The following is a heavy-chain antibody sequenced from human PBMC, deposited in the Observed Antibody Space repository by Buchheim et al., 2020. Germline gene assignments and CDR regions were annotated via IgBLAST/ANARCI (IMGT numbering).Heavy chain of an antibody. D-gene: IGHD2-21*02. V-gene: IGHV4-34*01. CDR1: GGSFSGYY. CDR2: INHSGST. J-gene: IGHJ3*02. Sequence: QVQLQQWGAGLLKPSETLSLTCAVYGGSFSGYYWSWIRQPPGKGLEWIGEINHSGSTNYNPSLKSRVTISVDTSKNKFSLKLSSVTAADTAVYYCARVGVFCYLKRACDAFDIWGQGT. CDR3: ARVGVFCYLKRACDAFDI.